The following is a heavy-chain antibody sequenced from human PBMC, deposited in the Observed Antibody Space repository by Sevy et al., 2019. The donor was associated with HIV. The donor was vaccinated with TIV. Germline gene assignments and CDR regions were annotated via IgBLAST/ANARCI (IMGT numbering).Heavy chain of an antibody. CDR3: AKGRIPSIGTLGPFDS. J-gene: IGHJ4*02. Sequence: GGSLKPPVPPPDFTLRNNPLSGVRQPPGRGLGGTSTKPGSAGVPSNPDPVKGRFTISRDNSKNTLFLQMNSLRAEDTALYYCAKGRIPSIGTLGPFDSWGQGTLVTVSS. V-gene: IGHV3-23*01. CDR2: KPGSAGVP. CDR1: DFTLRNNP. D-gene: IGHD6-6*01.